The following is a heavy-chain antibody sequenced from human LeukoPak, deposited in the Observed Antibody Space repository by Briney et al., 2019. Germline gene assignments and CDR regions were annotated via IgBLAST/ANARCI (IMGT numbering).Heavy chain of an antibody. Sequence: SETLSLTCTVSGASKNTYYWSWIRQSPGGGLEWIGYVFNSGSTNYNPSLGSRATISLDTSKNQFSLKLRSVTVADTAVYYCALAWGATYSHFFDHWGQGTLVTVSS. CDR2: VFNSGST. D-gene: IGHD4-11*01. CDR3: ALAWGATYSHFFDH. V-gene: IGHV4-59*01. J-gene: IGHJ4*02. CDR1: GASKNTYY.